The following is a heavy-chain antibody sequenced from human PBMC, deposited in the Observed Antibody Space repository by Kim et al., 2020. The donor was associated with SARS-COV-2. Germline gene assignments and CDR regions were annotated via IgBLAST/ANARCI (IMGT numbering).Heavy chain of an antibody. Sequence: ASVKVSCKASGYTFTSYYMHWVRQAPGQGLEWMGIINPSGGSTSYAQKFQGRVTMTRDTSTSTVYMELSSLRSEDTAVYYCARVPAAAGYYYGMDVWGQGTTVTVSS. V-gene: IGHV1-46*01. J-gene: IGHJ6*02. CDR2: INPSGGST. CDR1: GYTFTSYY. D-gene: IGHD6-13*01. CDR3: ARVPAAAGYYYGMDV.